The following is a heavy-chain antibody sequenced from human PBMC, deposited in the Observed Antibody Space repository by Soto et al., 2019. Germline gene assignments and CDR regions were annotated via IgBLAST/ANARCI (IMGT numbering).Heavy chain of an antibody. J-gene: IGHJ4*02. CDR3: ARHMVAGWIRQFDY. V-gene: IGHV4-34*01. CDR2: INHSGST. Sequence: SETLSLTCAVDCGSFSGYYWTWIRQPPGTGLEWIGEINHSGSTNYNPSLKSRVTTSVDTSKNQFSLRLSSVTAADTAVYYCARHMVAGWIRQFDYWGQGTLVTVSS. D-gene: IGHD2-21*01. CDR1: CGSFSGYY.